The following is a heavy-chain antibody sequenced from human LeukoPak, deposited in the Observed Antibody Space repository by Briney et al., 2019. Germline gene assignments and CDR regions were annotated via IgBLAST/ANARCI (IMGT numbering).Heavy chain of an antibody. D-gene: IGHD3-9*01. Sequence: ASVKVSCKTSEYTFTGYYMHWVRQAPGQGLEWMGWINPNSGDTNYAQKFQGRVTMTRDTSISTAYMELSRLRSDDTAVYYCARGGDILTGYGYYYYYYMDVWGKGTTVTISS. CDR3: ARGGDILTGYGYYYYYYMDV. V-gene: IGHV1-2*02. J-gene: IGHJ6*03. CDR2: INPNSGDT. CDR1: EYTFTGYY.